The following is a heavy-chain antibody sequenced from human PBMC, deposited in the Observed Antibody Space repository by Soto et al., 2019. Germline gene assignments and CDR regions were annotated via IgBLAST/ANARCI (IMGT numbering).Heavy chain of an antibody. J-gene: IGHJ6*02. Sequence: GGSLRLSCAASGFTFSSYAMHWVRQAPDKGLEWVAVISYDGSNKYYADSVKGRFTISRDNSKSTLYLQMNSLRAEDTAVYYCARGNVVPAANYYYYGMDVWGQGTTVTVSS. CDR3: ARGNVVPAANYYYYGMDV. CDR2: ISYDGSNK. CDR1: GFTFSSYA. D-gene: IGHD2-2*01. V-gene: IGHV3-30-3*01.